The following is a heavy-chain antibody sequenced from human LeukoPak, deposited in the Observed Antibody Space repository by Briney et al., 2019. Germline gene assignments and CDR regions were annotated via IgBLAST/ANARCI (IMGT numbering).Heavy chain of an antibody. V-gene: IGHV3-20*04. D-gene: IGHD3-22*01. J-gene: IGHJ4*02. CDR3: ARVHGYDSSFDY. Sequence: GGSLRLSCAASGFTFDDYGMSWVRQAPGKGLEWVSGINWNGGSTGYADSVKGRFTISRDNAKNPLYLQMNSLRAEDTALYYCARVHGYDSSFDYWGQGTLVTVSS. CDR2: INWNGGST. CDR1: GFTFDDYG.